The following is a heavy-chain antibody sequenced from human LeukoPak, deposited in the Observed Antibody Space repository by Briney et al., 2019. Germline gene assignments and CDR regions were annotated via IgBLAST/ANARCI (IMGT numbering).Heavy chain of an antibody. CDR2: VSAYNGNT. Sequence: GASVKVSCKASGYTFTSFGISWVRQAPGQGLEWMGRVSAYNGNTYYAQELQGRVTMTTDTSTSTAYTELRSLRSDDTAVYYCASDYSYQVFHSNGFGIWGQGTMVTVAS. V-gene: IGHV1-18*01. D-gene: IGHD2-2*01. J-gene: IGHJ3*02. CDR3: ASDYSYQVFHSNGFGI. CDR1: GYTFTSFG.